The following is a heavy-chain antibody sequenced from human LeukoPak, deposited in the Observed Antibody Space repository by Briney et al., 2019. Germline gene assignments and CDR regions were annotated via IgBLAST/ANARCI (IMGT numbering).Heavy chain of an antibody. V-gene: IGHV1-69*05. CDR2: IIPIFGTA. Sequence: GASVKVSCKASGGTFSSYAISWVRQAPGQGLEWMGGIIPIFGTANYAQKFQGRVTITTDESTSTAYMELSSLRSEDTAVYYCARAAAVSSGYYNYYYYYMDVWGKGTTVTVSS. CDR3: ARAAAVSSGYYNYYYYYMDV. CDR1: GGTFSSYA. J-gene: IGHJ6*03. D-gene: IGHD3-22*01.